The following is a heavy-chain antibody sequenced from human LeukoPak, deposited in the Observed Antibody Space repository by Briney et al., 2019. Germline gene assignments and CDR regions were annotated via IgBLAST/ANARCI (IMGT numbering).Heavy chain of an antibody. CDR3: ARRGVYGSENYFEY. D-gene: IGHD3-10*01. J-gene: IGHJ4*02. V-gene: IGHV4-39*01. CDR2: IFYTGST. Sequence: SETLSLTCSVVGASVYSGDYYWAWIRQPPGKSPEYIGSIFYTGSTYDNPSLTGRISMSVDTSKNQFSLNLASVTATDTAVYYCARRGVYGSENYFEYWGRGVLVIVSS. CDR1: GASVYSGDYY.